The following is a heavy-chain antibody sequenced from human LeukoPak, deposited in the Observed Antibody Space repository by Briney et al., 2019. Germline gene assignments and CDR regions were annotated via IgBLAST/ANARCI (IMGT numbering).Heavy chain of an antibody. CDR1: GGSFSSYY. CDR3: ASELDGYKTFDQ. Sequence: SETLSLTCAVFGGSFSSYYWSWIRQPPGKGLEWIGEINHSGRAKYNPSLKSRVTISLETSNNAFSLKVSSVTAADTAVYYCASELDGYKTFDQWGQGTLVTVSS. D-gene: IGHD5-24*01. V-gene: IGHV4-34*01. CDR2: INHSGRA. J-gene: IGHJ4*02.